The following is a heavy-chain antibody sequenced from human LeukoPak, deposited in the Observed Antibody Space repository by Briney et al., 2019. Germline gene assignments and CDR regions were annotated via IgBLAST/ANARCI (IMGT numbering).Heavy chain of an antibody. D-gene: IGHD6-13*01. J-gene: IGHJ5*02. CDR1: GYTFTSYA. V-gene: IGHV1-3*01. CDR3: ARDWIAAPYSWFGP. CDR2: INAGNGNT. Sequence: ASVKVSCKASGYTFTSYAMHWVRQAPGQRLEWMGWINAGNGNTKYSQKFQGRVTITRDTSASTAYMELSSLRSEDTAVYYCARDWIAAPYSWFGPWGQGTLVTVSS.